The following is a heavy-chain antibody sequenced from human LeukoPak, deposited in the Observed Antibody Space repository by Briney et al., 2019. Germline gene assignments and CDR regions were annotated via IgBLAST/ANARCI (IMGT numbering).Heavy chain of an antibody. CDR2: IKQDGSEK. D-gene: IGHD6-19*01. CDR3: ARDSSGWYPDY. J-gene: IGHJ4*02. Sequence: GGSLRLSCAASGFTLSSYWMSWVRQAPGKGLEWVANIKQDGSEKYYVDSVKGRFTISRDNAKNSLYLQMNSLRAEDTAVYYCARDSSGWYPDYWGQGTLVTVSS. V-gene: IGHV3-7*01. CDR1: GFTLSSYW.